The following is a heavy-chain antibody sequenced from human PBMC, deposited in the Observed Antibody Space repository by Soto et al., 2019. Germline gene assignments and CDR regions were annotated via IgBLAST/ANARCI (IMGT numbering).Heavy chain of an antibody. CDR2: IKEDGSEK. Sequence: PGGSLRLSCAASGFTFSNSWMIWVRQAPGKGLEWVANIKEDGSEKDYVDPVKGRFTITRDNAKNSLYLQMNNLRAEDTAVYFCTRKRFGMDVWGQGPRSPSP. CDR3: TRKRFGMDV. J-gene: IGHJ6*02. CDR1: GFTFSNSW. V-gene: IGHV3-7*03.